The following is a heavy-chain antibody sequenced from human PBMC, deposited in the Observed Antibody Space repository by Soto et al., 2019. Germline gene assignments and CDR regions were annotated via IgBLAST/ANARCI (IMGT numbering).Heavy chain of an antibody. CDR3: ARVVQEQHLFFDWFDS. V-gene: IGHV3-48*02. Sequence: EVQLVESGGGLVQPGGSLTLSCVVSGFNFGIYSMNWVRQAPGKGLDWISYMSSSLTTIYYADSVKGRFTISRDNAKNSLYLHMNNLRDEDTAVYYCARVVQEQHLFFDWFDSWGQGTLVTVSS. D-gene: IGHD6-13*01. J-gene: IGHJ5*01. CDR1: GFNFGIYS. CDR2: MSSSLTTI.